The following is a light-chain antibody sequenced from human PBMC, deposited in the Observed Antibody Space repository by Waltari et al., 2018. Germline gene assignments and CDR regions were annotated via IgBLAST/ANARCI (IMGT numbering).Light chain of an antibody. CDR1: TDDIGYYDY. CDR2: DCR. Sequence: QSALTQPASVSGSPGQSITISCTGTTDDIGYYDYVSWYQQHLGRAPKLIILDCRERPSGVSDRFSGSKSGNTASLIISGLQADDEADYYCSSHTTRSTWVFGGGTKLTVL. J-gene: IGLJ3*02. CDR3: SSHTTRSTWV. V-gene: IGLV2-14*03.